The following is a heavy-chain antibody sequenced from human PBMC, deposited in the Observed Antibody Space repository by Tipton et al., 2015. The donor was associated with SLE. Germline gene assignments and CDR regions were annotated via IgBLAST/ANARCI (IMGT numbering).Heavy chain of an antibody. Sequence: TLSLTCTVSGGSMSSYFWSWIRQPPGKGLEWTGYIYYSGSTNYNPSLKSRVTISVDTSKNQFSLKLSSVTAADTAVYYCARSGQQLLPFDLWGRGTLVTVSS. D-gene: IGHD6-13*01. V-gene: IGHV4-59*01. J-gene: IGHJ2*01. CDR3: ARSGQQLLPFDL. CDR1: GGSMSSYF. CDR2: IYYSGST.